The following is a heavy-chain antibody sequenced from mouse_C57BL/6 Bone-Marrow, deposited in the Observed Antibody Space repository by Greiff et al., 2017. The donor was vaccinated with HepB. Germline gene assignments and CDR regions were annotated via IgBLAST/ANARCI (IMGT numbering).Heavy chain of an antibody. CDR3: ASSRAYYYGSRFDY. D-gene: IGHD1-1*01. CDR2: IDPSDSYT. CDR1: GYTFTSYW. V-gene: IGHV1-50*01. J-gene: IGHJ2*01. Sequence: QVQLQQPGAELVKPGASVKLSCKASGYTFTSYWMQWVKQRPGQGLEWIGEIDPSDSYTNYNQKFKGKATLTVDTSSSTAYMQLSSLTSEDSAVYYCASSRAYYYGSRFDYWGQGTTLTVSS.